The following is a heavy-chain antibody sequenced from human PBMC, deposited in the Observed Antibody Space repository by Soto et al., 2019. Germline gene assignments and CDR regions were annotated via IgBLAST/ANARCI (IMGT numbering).Heavy chain of an antibody. Sequence: ASVKVSCKASGGTFSSYAINWVRQAPGQGLEWMGGIIPIFGTADYAQKYQGRVTITADESTSTAYMELSSLRSEDTAVYYCVCMYSSSQERPLLHGYGMDVWGQGTTVTVSS. V-gene: IGHV1-69*13. CDR2: IIPIFGTA. J-gene: IGHJ6*02. CDR1: GGTFSSYA. D-gene: IGHD6-6*01. CDR3: VCMYSSSQERPLLHGYGMDV.